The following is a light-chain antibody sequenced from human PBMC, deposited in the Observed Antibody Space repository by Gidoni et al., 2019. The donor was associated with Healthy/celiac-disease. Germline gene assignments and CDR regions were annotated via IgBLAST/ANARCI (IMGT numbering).Light chain of an antibody. Sequence: QSALTQPASVSGSPGQSLTISCTGTSIDVGCYNYVSWYQQHPGKAPKLMIYDVSNRPSGVSNRFSGSKSGKTASLTISGLQAEDEADYYCSSYTSSSTRVFGGGTKLTVL. J-gene: IGLJ3*02. V-gene: IGLV2-14*01. CDR3: SSYTSSSTRV. CDR1: SIDVGCYNY. CDR2: DVS.